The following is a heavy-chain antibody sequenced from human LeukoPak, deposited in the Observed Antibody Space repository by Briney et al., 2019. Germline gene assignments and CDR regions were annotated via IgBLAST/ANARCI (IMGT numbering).Heavy chain of an antibody. CDR1: GFTFSSYS. J-gene: IGHJ4*02. CDR3: ARVGLGVGYFDY. D-gene: IGHD3-3*01. CDR2: ITSSSSYI. Sequence: GGSLRLSCAASGFTFSSYSMNWVRQAPGKGLEWVSSITSSSSYIYYADSVKGRFTISRDNAKNSLYLQMNSLRAEDTAVYYCARVGLGVGYFDYWGQGTLVTVSS. V-gene: IGHV3-21*01.